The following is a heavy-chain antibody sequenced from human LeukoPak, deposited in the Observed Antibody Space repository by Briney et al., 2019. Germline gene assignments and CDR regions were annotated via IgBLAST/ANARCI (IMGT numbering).Heavy chain of an antibody. CDR1: GFTVSSYW. J-gene: IGHJ6*04. CDR3: ARVGGDIVVVPAAKGTGAALVYYYYGMDV. Sequence: GGSLRLSCAPSGFTVSSYWMSWLRQAPGKGLEWVANIKQAGSEKYYVNFVKGRFTISRDNAKNSLYLQMNSLRAEDTAVYYCARVGGDIVVVPAAKGTGAALVYYYYGMDVWGKGTTVTVSS. D-gene: IGHD2-2*01. CDR2: IKQAGSEK. V-gene: IGHV3-7*03.